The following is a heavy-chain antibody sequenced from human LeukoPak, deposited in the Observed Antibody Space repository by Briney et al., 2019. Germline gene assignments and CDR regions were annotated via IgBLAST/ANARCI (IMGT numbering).Heavy chain of an antibody. V-gene: IGHV4-59*01. J-gene: IGHJ6*02. Sequence: PSETLSLTCTVSGGSISSYYWSWIRQPPGKGLEWIGYIYYSGSTNYNPSLKSRVTISVDTSKNQFSLKLSSVTAADTAVYYCARDQPGYNWNYKHYYGIDVWGQGTTVTVSS. D-gene: IGHD1-7*01. CDR1: GGSISSYY. CDR2: IYYSGST. CDR3: ARDQPGYNWNYKHYYGIDV.